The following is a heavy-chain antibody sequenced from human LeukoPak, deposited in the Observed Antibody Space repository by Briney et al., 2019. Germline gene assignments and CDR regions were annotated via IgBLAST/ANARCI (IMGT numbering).Heavy chain of an antibody. CDR2: IYYSGST. J-gene: IGHJ4*02. CDR1: GGSISTNY. Sequence: PSETLSLTCTVSGGSISTNYWSWIRQPPGKGLEWIGYIYYSGSTNYNPSLKSRVTISMETSKSQFSLKLSSVTAADTALYYCARYSSSTWLGFDYWGQGTLVTVSS. CDR3: ARYSSSTWLGFDY. V-gene: IGHV4-59*13. D-gene: IGHD6-13*01.